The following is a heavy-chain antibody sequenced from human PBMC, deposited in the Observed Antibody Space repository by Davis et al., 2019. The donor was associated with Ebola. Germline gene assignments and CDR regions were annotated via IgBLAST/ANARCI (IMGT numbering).Heavy chain of an antibody. J-gene: IGHJ6*02. CDR3: ARDSVAAARKNPHYYYYGMDV. CDR2: IYYSGST. Sequence: MPSETLSLTCTVSGGSISSYYWSWIRQPPGKGLEWIGYIYYSGSTNYNPSLKIRVTISVDTSKNQFSLKLSSVTAADTAVYYCARDSVAAARKNPHYYYYGMDVWGQGTTVTVSS. CDR1: GGSISSYY. V-gene: IGHV4-59*01. D-gene: IGHD6-13*01.